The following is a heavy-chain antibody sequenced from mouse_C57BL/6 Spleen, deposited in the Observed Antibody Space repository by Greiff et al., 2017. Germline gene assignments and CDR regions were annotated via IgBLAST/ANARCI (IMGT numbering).Heavy chain of an antibody. CDR3: TRDIGYSNYVGPWFAH. Sequence: VQLQQSGAELVRPGASVTLSCKASGYTFTDYEMHWVKQTPVHGLEWIGAIDPETGGTAYNQKFKGKAILTVDKSSSTAYMELRSLTSEDSAVYYCTRDIGYSNYVGPWFAHWGQGTLVTVSA. CDR1: GYTFTDYE. D-gene: IGHD2-5*01. CDR2: IDPETGGT. V-gene: IGHV1-15*01. J-gene: IGHJ3*01.